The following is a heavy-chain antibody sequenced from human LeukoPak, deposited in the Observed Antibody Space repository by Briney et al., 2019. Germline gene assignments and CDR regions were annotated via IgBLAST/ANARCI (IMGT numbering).Heavy chain of an antibody. CDR1: GGSISSYY. V-gene: IGHV4-59*12. J-gene: IGHJ4*02. CDR2: IFYSGST. Sequence: SETLSLTCTVSGGSISSYYWSWIRQPPGKGLEWIGYIFYSGSTNYNPYFKSRVTISLDTSKNQFSLKLSSVSAADTAVYYCAWNKQLVGPFDYWGQGTLVTVSS. D-gene: IGHD6-13*01. CDR3: AWNKQLVGPFDY.